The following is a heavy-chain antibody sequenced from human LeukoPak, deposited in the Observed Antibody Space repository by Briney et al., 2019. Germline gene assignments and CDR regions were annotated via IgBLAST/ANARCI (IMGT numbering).Heavy chain of an antibody. CDR1: GFTFSSYS. Sequence: GGSLRLSCAASGFTFSSYSMNWVRQAPGKGLERVSSISSRSTNIFYADSVKGRFTISRDNAKNSLYLQMNSLGAEDTAVYYCARDAQWLVPEGYFYYMDVWGKGTTVTVSS. D-gene: IGHD6-19*01. CDR2: ISSRSTNI. V-gene: IGHV3-21*01. CDR3: ARDAQWLVPEGYFYYMDV. J-gene: IGHJ6*03.